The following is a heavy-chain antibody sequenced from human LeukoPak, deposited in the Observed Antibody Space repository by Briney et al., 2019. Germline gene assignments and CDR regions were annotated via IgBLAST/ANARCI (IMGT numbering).Heavy chain of an antibody. CDR1: GHTFTGYY. D-gene: IGHD6-13*01. CDR2: INPNIGGT. Sequence: ASLKVSCKASGHTFTGYYMHWVRQAPGQGLEWTGWINPNIGGTNYVQKLQGMCTMTRDPSISKAYMELSSLRSEDTAVYYCARDGPKAAARTTRAYYYYYMDVWGKGATVTVSS. J-gene: IGHJ6*03. CDR3: ARDGPKAAARTTRAYYYYYMDV. V-gene: IGHV1-2*02.